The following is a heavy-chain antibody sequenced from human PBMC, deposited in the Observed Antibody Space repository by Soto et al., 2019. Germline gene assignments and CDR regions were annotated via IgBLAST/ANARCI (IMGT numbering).Heavy chain of an antibody. CDR3: ARGSSSVGSYYYYGMDV. CDR2: IIPIFGTA. CDR1: GGTFSSYA. Sequence: SVKVSFTASGGTFSSYAISWVRQAPGQGLEWMGGIIPIFGTANYAQKFQGRVTITADKSTSTAYMELSSLRSEDTAVYYCARGSSSVGSYYYYGMDVWGQGTTVTVSS. J-gene: IGHJ6*02. V-gene: IGHV1-69*06. D-gene: IGHD6-6*01.